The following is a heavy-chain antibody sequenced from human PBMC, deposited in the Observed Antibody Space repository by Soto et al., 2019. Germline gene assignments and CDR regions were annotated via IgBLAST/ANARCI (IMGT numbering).Heavy chain of an antibody. CDR3: AKMPIRLLEWLMDV. CDR1: GFTFSSYA. CDR2: ISGSGGST. J-gene: IGHJ6*03. Sequence: PGGSLRLSCAASGFTFSSYAMTWVRKAPGKGLEWVAAISGSGGSTYYADSVKGRFTISRDNSKNTLYLQMNSLRAEDTAVYYCAKMPIRLLEWLMDVWAKGTTVTVSS. V-gene: IGHV3-23*01. D-gene: IGHD3-3*01.